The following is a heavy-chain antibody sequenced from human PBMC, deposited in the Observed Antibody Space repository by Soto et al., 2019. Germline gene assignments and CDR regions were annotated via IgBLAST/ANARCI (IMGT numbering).Heavy chain of an antibody. V-gene: IGHV1-24*01. J-gene: IGHJ6*02. CDR2: FDPEDGET. CDR1: GYTLTELS. Sequence: ASVKVSCKVSGYTLTELSMHWVRQAPGKGLEWMGGFDPEDGETIYAQKFQGRVTMTEDTSTDTAYMELSSLRSEDTAVYYCATAPPQLVLFVYYYYYGMDVWGQGTTVTVSS. CDR3: ATAPPQLVLFVYYYYYGMDV. D-gene: IGHD6-6*01.